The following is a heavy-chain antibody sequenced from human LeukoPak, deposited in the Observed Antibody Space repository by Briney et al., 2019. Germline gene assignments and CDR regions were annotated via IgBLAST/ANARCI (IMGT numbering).Heavy chain of an antibody. V-gene: IGHV4-59*01. CDR3: AGDKGYCSSTSCDSDYGMDV. D-gene: IGHD2-2*01. J-gene: IGHJ6*04. CDR1: GGTISSYY. Sequence: PSETLSLTCTVSGGTISSYYWRWIRQPPGKGLEWIGYIYYSGSNNYNPSLKSRVTITVDTSKNQFSLNLSSVTAADTAVYYCAGDKGYCSSTSCDSDYGMDVWGRGTTVTVSS. CDR2: IYYSGSN.